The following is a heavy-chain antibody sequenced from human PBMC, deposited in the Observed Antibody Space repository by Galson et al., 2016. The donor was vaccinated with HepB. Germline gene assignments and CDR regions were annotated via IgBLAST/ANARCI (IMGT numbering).Heavy chain of an antibody. J-gene: IGHJ6*02. CDR1: GYTFTSYY. V-gene: IGHV1-46*01. CDR3: AREFVRTVGGVYYGMDV. CDR2: INPSGGSS. D-gene: IGHD2-8*02. Sequence: VKVSCKASGYTFTSYYMHWVRQAPGQGLEWMGGINPSGGSSRHGQKFQDRVTMTRDTPTSTVYLELSSLRSEDTAVYYCAREFVRTVGGVYYGMDVWGRGTTVTVSS.